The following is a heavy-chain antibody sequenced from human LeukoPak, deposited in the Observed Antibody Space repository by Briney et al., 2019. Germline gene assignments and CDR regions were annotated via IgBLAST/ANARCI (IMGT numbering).Heavy chain of an antibody. CDR1: GGSISSSSHY. CDR3: ARLHYGGNYGFYYYYMDV. J-gene: IGHJ6*03. V-gene: IGHV4-39*01. CDR2: IYYSGST. Sequence: SSETLSLTCTVSGGSISSSSHYWGWIRQPPGKGLEWIGSIYYSGSTYYNPSLKSRVTISVDTSKNQVSLKLSSVTAADTAVYYCARLHYGGNYGFYYYYMDVWGKGTTVTISS. D-gene: IGHD4-23*01.